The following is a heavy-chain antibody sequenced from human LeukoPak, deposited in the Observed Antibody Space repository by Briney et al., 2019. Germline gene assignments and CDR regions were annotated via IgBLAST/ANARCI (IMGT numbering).Heavy chain of an antibody. J-gene: IGHJ4*02. D-gene: IGHD6-6*01. CDR3: ARYSSSPLYYFDY. Sequence: ASVKVSSKASGGTFSSYAISWVRQAPGQGLEWMGGIIPIFGTANYAQKFQGRVTITADESTSTAYMELSSLRSEDTAVYYCARYSSSPLYYFDYWGQGTLVTVSS. V-gene: IGHV1-69*01. CDR1: GGTFSSYA. CDR2: IIPIFGTA.